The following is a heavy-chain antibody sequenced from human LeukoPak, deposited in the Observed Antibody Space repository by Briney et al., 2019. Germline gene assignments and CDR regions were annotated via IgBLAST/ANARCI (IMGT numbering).Heavy chain of an antibody. V-gene: IGHV1-18*01. D-gene: IGHD3-9*01. Sequence: ASVKVSCKASGYTFTSYGISWVRQAPGQGLEWMGWISAYNGNTNYAQKLQGRVTMTTDTSTSTAYMELRSLRSDDTAVYYCARVVPYYDILTGSSNTFDYWGQGTLVTVSS. CDR1: GYTFTSYG. CDR2: ISAYNGNT. CDR3: ARVVPYYDILTGSSNTFDY. J-gene: IGHJ4*02.